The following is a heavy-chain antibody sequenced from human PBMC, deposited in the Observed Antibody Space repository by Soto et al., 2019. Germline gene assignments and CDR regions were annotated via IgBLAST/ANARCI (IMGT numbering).Heavy chain of an antibody. Sequence: SETLSLTCSVSCGSISSYYWSWIRQPPGKGLEWIGYIYYSGSTNYNPTLKSRVTISVDTSKNQFSLKLSSVTAADSAVYYCARVGAGGYYYGLDVWGQGTTVTVS. CDR3: ARVGAGGYYYGLDV. J-gene: IGHJ6*02. D-gene: IGHD3-16*01. CDR1: CGSISSYY. V-gene: IGHV4-59*01. CDR2: IYYSGST.